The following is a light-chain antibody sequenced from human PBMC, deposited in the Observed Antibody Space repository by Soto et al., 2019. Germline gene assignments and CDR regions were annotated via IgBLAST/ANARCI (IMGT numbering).Light chain of an antibody. CDR2: QDS. CDR3: QAWDSRHVV. V-gene: IGLV3-1*01. Sequence: SYELTQPPSMSVSPGQTASITCSGEKLGNKFVCWYQQKPGQSPVVVIYQDSRRPSGIPERFSGSNSGNTATLTISGTRAMDEADYYCQAWDSRHVVFGGGTKLTVL. J-gene: IGLJ2*01. CDR1: KLGNKF.